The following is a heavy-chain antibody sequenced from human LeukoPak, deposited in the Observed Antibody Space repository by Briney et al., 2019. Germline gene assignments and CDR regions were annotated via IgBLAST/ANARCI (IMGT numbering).Heavy chain of an antibody. V-gene: IGHV3-23*01. D-gene: IGHD1-14*01. J-gene: IGHJ4*02. CDR2: IIGSGVTT. CDR1: GFTFSSYA. Sequence: GGSLRFSCAGSGFTFSSYAMSWARQAPGKGLEWVSTIIGSGVTTYYADSVKGRFTISRDNSKNTLYLQVNSLRAEDTAVYYCAKDASDTGYYFDYWGQGTLVTVSS. CDR3: AKDASDTGYYFDY.